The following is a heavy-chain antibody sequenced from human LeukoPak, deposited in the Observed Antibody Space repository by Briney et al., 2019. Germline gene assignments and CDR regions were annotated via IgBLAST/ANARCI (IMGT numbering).Heavy chain of an antibody. CDR3: ARGYTYYDILTGPHDAFDI. J-gene: IGHJ3*02. V-gene: IGHV4-4*07. Sequence: PSETLSLTCTVSGGSISSYYWSWIRQPAGKGLEWIGRIYTSGGTNYNPSLKSRVTMSVDTSKNQFSLKLSSVTAADTAVYYCARGYTYYDILTGPHDAFDIWGQGTMVTVSS. D-gene: IGHD3-9*01. CDR2: IYTSGGT. CDR1: GGSISSYY.